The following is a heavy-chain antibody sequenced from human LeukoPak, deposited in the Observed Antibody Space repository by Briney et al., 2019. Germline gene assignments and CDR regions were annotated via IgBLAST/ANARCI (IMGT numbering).Heavy chain of an antibody. J-gene: IGHJ4*02. Sequence: PSETLSLTCTVSGGSISGYYWSWIRQPPGKGLEWIGYIYYSGSPNYNPSLKSRVTISVDTSKNQFSLNLRSVTAADTAVYYCAAVVVSGTPYFDYWGQGTLVTVSS. CDR1: GGSISGYY. CDR2: IYYSGSP. D-gene: IGHD2-21*02. CDR3: AAVVVSGTPYFDY. V-gene: IGHV4-59*01.